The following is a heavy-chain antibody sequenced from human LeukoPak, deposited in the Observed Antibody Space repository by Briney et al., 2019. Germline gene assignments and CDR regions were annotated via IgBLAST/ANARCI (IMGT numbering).Heavy chain of an antibody. V-gene: IGHV1-18*01. D-gene: IGHD3-22*01. CDR1: GYTFTNYG. Sequence: GASVKVSCKGSGYTFTNYGISWVRQAPGQGLEWMGWINGYNGNTNYGQKVQGRVTMTTDISTSTAYMELRSLRYDDTAIYYCTRELRYYDSIRPYYTWDYWGQGTLVTVSS. CDR2: INGYNGNT. CDR3: TRELRYYDSIRPYYTWDY. J-gene: IGHJ4*02.